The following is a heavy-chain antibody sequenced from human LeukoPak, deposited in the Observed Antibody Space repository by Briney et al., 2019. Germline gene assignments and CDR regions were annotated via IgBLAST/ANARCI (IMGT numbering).Heavy chain of an antibody. Sequence: TETLSLTCTVSGGSISNYYWSWIRQPPGKGLEWIGYISHSGSTNYSPSLKSRVTISLDTSKNQFSLKLSSVTAADTAVYYCAGHHPRNTVDFWGQGTLVTVSS. CDR2: ISHSGST. CDR3: AGHHPRNTVDF. D-gene: IGHD2-8*02. CDR1: GGSISNYY. J-gene: IGHJ4*02. V-gene: IGHV4-59*08.